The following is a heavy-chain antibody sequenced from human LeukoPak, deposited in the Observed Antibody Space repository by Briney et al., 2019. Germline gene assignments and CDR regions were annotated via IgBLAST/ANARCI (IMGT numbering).Heavy chain of an antibody. J-gene: IGHJ4*02. CDR3: AKDQGYYDSSGYLPDY. CDR2: RRYDGSNK. CDR1: GFTLSSYG. D-gene: IGHD3-22*01. Sequence: GGSLRLSCAASGFTLSSYGMHWVRQAPGKGLEWVAFRRYDGSNKYFADSVKGRFTISRDNSKNTLYLQMNSLRAEDTAVYNCAKDQGYYDSSGYLPDYWGQGTLVTVSS. V-gene: IGHV3-30*02.